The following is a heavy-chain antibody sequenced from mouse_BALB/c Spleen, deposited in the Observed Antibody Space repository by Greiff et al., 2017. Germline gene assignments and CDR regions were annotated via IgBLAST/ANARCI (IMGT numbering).Heavy chain of an antibody. CDR1: GFTFSSFG. CDR3: ARGYYDYEEFAY. CDR2: ISSGSSTI. J-gene: IGHJ3*01. Sequence: EVMLVESGGGLVQPGGSRKLSCAASGFTFSSFGMHWVRQAPEKGLEWVAYISSGSSTIYYADTVKGRFTISRDNPKNTLFLQMTSLRSEDTAMYYCARGYYDYEEFAYWGQGTLVTVSA. D-gene: IGHD2-4*01. V-gene: IGHV5-17*02.